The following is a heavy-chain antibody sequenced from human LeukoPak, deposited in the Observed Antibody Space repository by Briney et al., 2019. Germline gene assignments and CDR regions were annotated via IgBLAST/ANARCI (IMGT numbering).Heavy chain of an antibody. J-gene: IGHJ4*02. CDR3: ARVEWMGRMDY. CDR1: GFTFSNHW. D-gene: IGHD3-3*01. V-gene: IGHV3-7*04. Sequence: RGSLRLSCAASGFTFSNHWMSWVRQAPGKGLEWVANIKQDGSEAYDGDSVKGRFTISRDNAKNSLYLQMNSLRAEDTAVYYCARVEWMGRMDYWGQGTLITVSS. CDR2: IKQDGSEA.